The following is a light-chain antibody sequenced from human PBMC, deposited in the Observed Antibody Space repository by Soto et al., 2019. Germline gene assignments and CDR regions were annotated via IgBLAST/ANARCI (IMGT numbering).Light chain of an antibody. CDR1: QSISYH. CDR2: SAS. CDR3: QRYNNWPLT. Sequence: IVMTPSPATLSVSPGERATLSCRASQSISYHLAWYQQKPGQAPRVLIYSASTRATGIPARISGSGSGTAFTLTIISLQSEDFATYYCQRYNNWPLTFGVGTKV. J-gene: IGKJ4*01. V-gene: IGKV3-15*01.